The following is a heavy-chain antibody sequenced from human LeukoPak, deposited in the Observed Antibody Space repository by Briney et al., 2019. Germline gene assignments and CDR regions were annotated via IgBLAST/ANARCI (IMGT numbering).Heavy chain of an antibody. Sequence: SETLPLTCSVSGAPIRSYYWTWIRQFPGKGLEWIAYIYDGGSTHVNPSLKSRVTMSLDTSKNQFSLRLTSMTAADTAVYYCARHGPISMGRDRDDSFDIWGQGTMVTVSS. J-gene: IGHJ3*02. CDR1: GAPIRSYY. D-gene: IGHD3-10*01. CDR3: ARHGPISMGRDRDDSFDI. V-gene: IGHV4-59*08. CDR2: IYDGGST.